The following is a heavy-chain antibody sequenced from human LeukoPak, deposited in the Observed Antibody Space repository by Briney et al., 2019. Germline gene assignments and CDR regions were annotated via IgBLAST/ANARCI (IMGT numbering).Heavy chain of an antibody. CDR3: ARGIVVVPAAPDY. J-gene: IGHJ4*02. V-gene: IGHV3-30-3*01. Sequence: GRSLRLSCAASGFTLSSYAMHWVRQAPGKGLEWVAVISYDGSNKYYADSVKGRFTISRDNSKNTLYLQMNSQRAEDTAVYYCARGIVVVPAAPDYWGQGTLVTVSS. CDR1: GFTLSSYA. CDR2: ISYDGSNK. D-gene: IGHD2-2*01.